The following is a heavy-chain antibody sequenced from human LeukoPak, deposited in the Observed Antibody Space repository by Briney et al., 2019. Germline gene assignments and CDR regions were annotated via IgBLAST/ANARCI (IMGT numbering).Heavy chain of an antibody. CDR2: ISKSGTTV. J-gene: IGHJ4*02. V-gene: IGHV3-11*01. CDR3: AAGVALDY. D-gene: IGHD3-3*01. Sequence: GGSLRLSCAASGLYFSVYYMTWIRQAPGSGLEWLSHISKSGTTVYYADSVKGRFTISRDSAKNSLYLHMNSLRAEDTAVYYCAAGVALDYWGQGALVTVSS. CDR1: GLYFSVYY.